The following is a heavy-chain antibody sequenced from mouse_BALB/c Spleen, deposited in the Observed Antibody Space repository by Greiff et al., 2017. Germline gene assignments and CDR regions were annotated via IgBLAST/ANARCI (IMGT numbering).Heavy chain of an antibody. J-gene: IGHJ1*01. Sequence: QVPLKVSGPGLLQPSQTLSLTCSFSGFSLSTSGMRVGWVRQPPGMGLVWLAHIWWDDDKRYTPALKSRLTISKDTSSNQVFLKIASVDTADTATYYCARQWGNHWYFDVWGAGTTVTVSS. CDR2: IWWDDDK. V-gene: IGHV8-8*01. D-gene: IGHD2-1*01. CDR1: GFSLSTSGMR. CDR3: ARQWGNHWYFDV.